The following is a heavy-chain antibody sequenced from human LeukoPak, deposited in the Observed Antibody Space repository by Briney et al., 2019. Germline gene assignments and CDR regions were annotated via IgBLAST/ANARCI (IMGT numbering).Heavy chain of an antibody. CDR1: GFTFSSYD. CDR3: ARVMVRGGIAFGMDV. Sequence: GGSLRLSCAASGFTFSSYDMHWVRQATGKGLEWVSAIGTAGDTYYPGSVKGRFTISRESAKNSLYLQMNSLRAGDTAVYYCARVMVRGGIAFGMDVWGQGTTVTVSS. V-gene: IGHV3-13*04. J-gene: IGHJ6*02. CDR2: IGTAGDT. D-gene: IGHD3-10*01.